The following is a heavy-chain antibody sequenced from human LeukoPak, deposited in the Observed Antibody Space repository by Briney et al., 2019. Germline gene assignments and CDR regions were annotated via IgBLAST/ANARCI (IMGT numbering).Heavy chain of an antibody. CDR2: ISYDGSNK. J-gene: IGHJ4*02. V-gene: IGHV3-30*18. CDR1: GFTFSSYG. Sequence: PGGSLRLSCAASGFTFSSYGMHWVRQAPGKGLEWVAVISYDGSNKFYADSVKGRFAISRDNSKNTLYPQMNSLRAKDTAVYYCAKAGYSSGWRNFDYWGQGTLVTVSS. CDR3: AKAGYSSGWRNFDY. D-gene: IGHD6-19*01.